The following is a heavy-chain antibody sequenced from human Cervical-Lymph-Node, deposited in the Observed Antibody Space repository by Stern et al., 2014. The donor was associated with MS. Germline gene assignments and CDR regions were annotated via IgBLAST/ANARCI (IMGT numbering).Heavy chain of an antibody. CDR3: ARDRWYYDSRRRSAFDI. CDR2: IYYSGST. D-gene: IGHD3-22*01. V-gene: IGHV4-61*01. J-gene: IGHJ3*02. CDR1: GGSVSSGSYY. Sequence: QLQLQESGPGLVKPSETLSLTCTVSGGSVSSGSYYWSWIRQPPGKGLEWIGYIYYSGSTNYNPSLKSRVTISVDTSKNQFSLKLSSVTAADTAVYYCARDRWYYDSRRRSAFDIWGQGTMVTVSS.